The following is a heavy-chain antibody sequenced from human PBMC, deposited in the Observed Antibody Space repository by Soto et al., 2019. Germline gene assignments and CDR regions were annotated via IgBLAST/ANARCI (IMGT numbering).Heavy chain of an antibody. CDR1: GGSFSGYY. J-gene: IGHJ4*02. Sequence: SETLSLTCAVYGGSFSGYYWSWIRQPPGKGLEWIGEINHSGSTNYNPSLKSRVTISVDTSKNQFSLKLSSVTAADTAVYYCARGYGDYGKIDYWGQGTLVTVSS. D-gene: IGHD4-17*01. CDR3: ARGYGDYGKIDY. V-gene: IGHV4-34*01. CDR2: INHSGST.